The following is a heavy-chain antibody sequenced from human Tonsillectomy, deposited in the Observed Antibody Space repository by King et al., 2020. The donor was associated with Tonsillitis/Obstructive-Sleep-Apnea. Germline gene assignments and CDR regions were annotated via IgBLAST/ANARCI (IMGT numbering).Heavy chain of an antibody. CDR1: GYSFTTYW. D-gene: IGHD3-3*01. J-gene: IGHJ6*03. CDR3: ARTGRSLEWLQYYMDV. CDR2: IDPSDSYT. V-gene: IGHV5-10-1*01. Sequence: QLVQSGAEVKKPGESLRISCKGSGYSFTTYWISWVRQMPGKGLEWMGRIDPSDSYTNYSPSFQGHVTISADKSISTAYLQWSSLKASDTAMDYCARTGRSLEWLQYYMDVWGKGTTVTVSS.